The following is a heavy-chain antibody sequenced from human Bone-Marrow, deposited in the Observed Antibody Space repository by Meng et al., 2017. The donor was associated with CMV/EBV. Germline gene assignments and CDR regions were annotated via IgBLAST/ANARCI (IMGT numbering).Heavy chain of an antibody. J-gene: IGHJ4*02. D-gene: IGHD3-10*01. V-gene: IGHV3-13*01. Sequence: LKISCAASGFTFSSYDMHWVRQATGKGLEWVSAIGTAGDTYYPGSVKGRFTISRDHSKNTMYLQMNSLRAEDTAVYYCARRLYGSGTLDYWGQGTLVTVSS. CDR3: ARRLYGSGTLDY. CDR2: IGTAGDT. CDR1: GFTFSSYD.